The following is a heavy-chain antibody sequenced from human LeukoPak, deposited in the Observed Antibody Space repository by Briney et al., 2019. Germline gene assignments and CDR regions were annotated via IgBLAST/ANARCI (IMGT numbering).Heavy chain of an antibody. CDR1: GYTLTELS. CDR2: INPGNGNR. J-gene: IGHJ4*02. D-gene: IGHD3-9*01. V-gene: IGHV1-3*01. CDR3: ARVTGTYCDY. Sequence: ASVKVSCKVSGYTLTELSMHWVRQAPGKGLEWMGWINPGNGNREYSQKFQGRVTITRDTSASTVYMELSSLRSEDTSVYYCARVTGTYCDYWGQGTLVTVSS.